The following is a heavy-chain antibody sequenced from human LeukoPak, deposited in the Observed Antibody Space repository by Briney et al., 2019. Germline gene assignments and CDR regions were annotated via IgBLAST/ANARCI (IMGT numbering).Heavy chain of an antibody. J-gene: IGHJ3*02. CDR1: GGSISSYY. Sequence: PSETLSLTCTVSGGSISSYYWSWIRQPPGKGLEWIGYIYYSGSTNYNPSLKSRVTISVDTSKNQFSLKLSSVTAADMAVYYCARCGGAARPGAFDIWGQGTMVTVSS. CDR3: ARCGGAARPGAFDI. V-gene: IGHV4-59*01. CDR2: IYYSGST. D-gene: IGHD6-6*01.